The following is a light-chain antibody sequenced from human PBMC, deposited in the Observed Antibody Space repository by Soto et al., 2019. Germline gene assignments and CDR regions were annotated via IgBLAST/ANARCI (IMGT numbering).Light chain of an antibody. V-gene: IGLV2-8*01. CDR1: SSDVGGYNF. Sequence: QSVLTQPPSASGSPGQSVTISCTGTSSDVGGYNFVSWYQQHPGKAPKLMIYEVTKRPSGVPDRFSGSKSGNTASLTVSGLQGEDEADYYCTSYAGSNIPVVFGGGTKLTV. CDR3: TSYAGSNIPVV. J-gene: IGLJ2*01. CDR2: EVT.